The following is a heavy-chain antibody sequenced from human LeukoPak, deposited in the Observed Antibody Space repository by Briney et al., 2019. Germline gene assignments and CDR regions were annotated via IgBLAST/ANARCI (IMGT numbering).Heavy chain of an antibody. CDR3: ARGSGNSGYDPFDY. CDR2: IYYTGNT. CDR1: GDSISSSSYY. J-gene: IGHJ4*02. D-gene: IGHD5-12*01. V-gene: IGHV4-61*05. Sequence: SETLSLTCSVSGDSISSSSYYWGWIRQPPGKGLEWIGYIYYTGNTNYSPSLKSRVTISVDTSKNQFSLKLNSVTAADTAVYYCARGSGNSGYDPFDYWGQGTLVTVSS.